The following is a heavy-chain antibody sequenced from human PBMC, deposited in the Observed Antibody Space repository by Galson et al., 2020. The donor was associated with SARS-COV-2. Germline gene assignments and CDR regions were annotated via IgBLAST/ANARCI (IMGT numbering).Heavy chain of an antibody. CDR1: RFTFNNYA. D-gene: IGHD3-22*01. J-gene: IGHJ3*02. CDR2: INPGGGTT. Sequence: GGSLRLSCAASRFTFNNYAMNWVRQAPGKGLEWVSVINPGGGTTHYADSVKGRFTISRDNSKNTLYLQMNSLRAEDTAVYYCAKDETRINVISAFDIWGQGTMVTVSS. CDR3: AKDETRINVISAFDI. V-gene: IGHV3-23*01.